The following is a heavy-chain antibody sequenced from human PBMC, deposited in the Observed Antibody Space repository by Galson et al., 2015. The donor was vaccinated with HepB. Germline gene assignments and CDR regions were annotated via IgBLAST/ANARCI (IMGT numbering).Heavy chain of an antibody. CDR1: GGSFSGYY. CDR2: INHSGST. Sequence: ETLSLTCAVYGGSFSGYYWSWIRQPPGKGLEWIGEINHSGSTNYNPSLKSRVTISVDTSKNQFSLKLSSVTAADTAVYYCARASFLRYYDSSGYYPRLDGMDVWGQGTTVTVSS. J-gene: IGHJ6*02. D-gene: IGHD3-22*01. CDR3: ARASFLRYYDSSGYYPRLDGMDV. V-gene: IGHV4-34*01.